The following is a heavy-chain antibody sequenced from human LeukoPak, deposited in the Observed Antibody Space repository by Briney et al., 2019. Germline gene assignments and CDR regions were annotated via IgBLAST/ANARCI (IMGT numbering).Heavy chain of an antibody. D-gene: IGHD2-21*01. Sequence: SETLSLTCNVFGGAVSSNGHYWGWLRQSPGKGLEWIGSLHHTGSTFYNPSLKSRLAVSADTSNNHFYLKLSSVTAADTAVYYCASRFRWGQGTTVTVSS. CDR2: LHHTGST. J-gene: IGHJ6*02. V-gene: IGHV4-39*02. CDR3: ASRFR. CDR1: GGAVSSNGHY.